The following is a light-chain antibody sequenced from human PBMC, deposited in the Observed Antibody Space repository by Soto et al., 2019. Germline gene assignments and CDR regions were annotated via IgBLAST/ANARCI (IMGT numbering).Light chain of an antibody. J-gene: IGKJ1*01. CDR3: QQRSNWPPWT. CDR2: DAS. V-gene: IGKV3-11*01. Sequence: EIVLTQSPATLSLSPGESATLSCRATRSVSSYLAWYQQKPGQAPRLLIYDASNRATGIPARFSGSGSGTDFTLTISSLEPEDFAVYYCQQRSNWPPWTFGQGTK. CDR1: RSVSSY.